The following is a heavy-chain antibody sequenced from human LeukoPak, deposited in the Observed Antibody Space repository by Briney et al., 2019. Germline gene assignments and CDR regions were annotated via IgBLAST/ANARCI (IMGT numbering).Heavy chain of an antibody. D-gene: IGHD3-3*01. Sequence: GGSLRLSCAASGFSFSSYAMSWVRQAPGKGLEWVSAISGSGGSTYYADSVKGRFTISRDNSKNTLYLQMNSLRAEDTAVYYCAKMGSAGYYDFWSGYQDDYWGQGTLVTVSS. CDR3: AKMGSAGYYDFWSGYQDDY. CDR1: GFSFSSYA. V-gene: IGHV3-23*01. J-gene: IGHJ4*02. CDR2: ISGSGGST.